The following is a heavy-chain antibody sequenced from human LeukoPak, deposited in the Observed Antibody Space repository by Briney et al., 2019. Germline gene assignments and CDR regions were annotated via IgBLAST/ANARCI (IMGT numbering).Heavy chain of an antibody. J-gene: IGHJ5*01. D-gene: IGHD6-19*01. Sequence: SETLSLTCSVSGGSISTYYWSWIRQPPGKGLEWIGYIYYSGSTNYNPSLKSQVTMSVDTSKNQFSLKLTSVTAADTAVYYCARSPSSGWPDYHSWGHGTLVTVYS. CDR3: ARSPSSGWPDYHS. CDR2: IYYSGST. V-gene: IGHV4-59*01. CDR1: GGSISTYY.